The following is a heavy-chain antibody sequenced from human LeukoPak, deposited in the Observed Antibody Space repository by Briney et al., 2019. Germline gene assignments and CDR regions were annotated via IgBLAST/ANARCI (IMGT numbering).Heavy chain of an antibody. V-gene: IGHV4-39*01. J-gene: IGHJ2*01. CDR1: GGSISSSSYY. CDR2: ISYSGST. D-gene: IGHD6-13*01. CDR3: ARPRAGVAAATWYFDL. Sequence: AETLSLTCTVSGGSISSSSYYWGWIRQPPGKGLEWIGSISYSGSTYYNPSLKSRVTISVDTSKNQFSLKLSSVTAADTAVYYCARPRAGVAAATWYFDLWGRGTLVTVSS.